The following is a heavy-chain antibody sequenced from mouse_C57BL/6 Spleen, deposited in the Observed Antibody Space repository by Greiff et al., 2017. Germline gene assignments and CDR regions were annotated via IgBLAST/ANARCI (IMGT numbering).Heavy chain of an antibody. V-gene: IGHV6-3*01. J-gene: IGHJ3*01. Sequence: EVKLEESGGGLVQPGGSMKLSCVASGFTFSNYWMNWVRQSPEKGLEWVAQIRMKSDNYATHYAESVKGRFTISRDDSKSSVYLQMYNLRAEDTGIYYCTVGLRSYADWGQGTLVTVSA. CDR3: TVGLRSYAD. CDR2: IRMKSDNYAT. D-gene: IGHD1-1*01. CDR1: GFTFSNYW.